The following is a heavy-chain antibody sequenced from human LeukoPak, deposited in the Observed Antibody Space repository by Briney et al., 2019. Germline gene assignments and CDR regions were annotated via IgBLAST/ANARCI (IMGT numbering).Heavy chain of an antibody. CDR3: AKDRGSGYSYGSPFDY. J-gene: IGHJ4*02. D-gene: IGHD5-18*01. Sequence: GRSLRLSCAASGFTFSSYGMHWVRQAPGKGLGWVAVISYDGSNKYYADSVKGRFTISRDNSKNTLYLQMNSLRAEDTAVYYCAKDRGSGYSYGSPFDYWGQGTLVTVSS. CDR1: GFTFSSYG. CDR2: ISYDGSNK. V-gene: IGHV3-30*18.